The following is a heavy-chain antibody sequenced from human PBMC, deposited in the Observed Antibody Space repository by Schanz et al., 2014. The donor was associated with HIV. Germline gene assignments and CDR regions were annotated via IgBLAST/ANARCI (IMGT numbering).Heavy chain of an antibody. Sequence: QVQPVESGGGVVQPGRSQRLSCAASGFTFSYYGMHWVRQAPGKGLEWVAVIWYDGSNKYYADSVKGRFTISRDNSKNTLYLQMNSLRAEDTAMYYCARDDCSGGSCYSNYYYGMDVWGQGTTVTVSS. CDR1: GFTFSYYG. V-gene: IGHV3-33*01. CDR3: ARDDCSGGSCYSNYYYGMDV. J-gene: IGHJ6*02. D-gene: IGHD2-15*01. CDR2: IWYDGSNK.